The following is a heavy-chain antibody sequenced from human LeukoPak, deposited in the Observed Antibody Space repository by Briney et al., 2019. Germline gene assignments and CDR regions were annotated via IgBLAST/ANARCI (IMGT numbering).Heavy chain of an antibody. J-gene: IGHJ5*02. V-gene: IGHV3-23*01. CDR1: GFTFSTYA. D-gene: IGHD3-3*01. CDR2: ISANGGNT. CDR3: AKGIYNWFDP. Sequence: GGSLRLCCAASGFTFSTYAMSWVRQTPGSGLDWVSTISANGGNTYSADSVKGRFTISRDNSKNTLYLQMNSLTAEDTAVYYCAKGIYNWFDPWGQGTLVTVSS.